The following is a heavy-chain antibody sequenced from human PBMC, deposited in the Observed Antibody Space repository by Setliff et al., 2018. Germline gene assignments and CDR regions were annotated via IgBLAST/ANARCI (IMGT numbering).Heavy chain of an antibody. J-gene: IGHJ6*03. V-gene: IGHV3-30*02. D-gene: IGHD3-16*01. Sequence: GGSLRLSCSASGFTFSNYGMHWVRQAPGKGLEWVAFMPYNEIHRYFADSVKGRFTISRDTSKNTLYLQMDSLRTEDTAVYYCARDPIGPFLSYMDDWGKGTTVTVSS. CDR1: GFTFSNYG. CDR3: ARDPIGPFLSYMDD. CDR2: MPYNEIHR.